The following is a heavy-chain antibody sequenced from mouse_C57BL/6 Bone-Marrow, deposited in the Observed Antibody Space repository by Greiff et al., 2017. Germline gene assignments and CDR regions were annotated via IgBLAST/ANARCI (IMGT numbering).Heavy chain of an antibody. CDR3: AREGGLSGDFDY. J-gene: IGHJ2*01. CDR2: IDPSDSYT. D-gene: IGHD3-1*01. V-gene: IGHV1-50*01. Sequence: VQLQQPGAELVKPGASVKLSCKASGYTFTSYWMQWVKQRPGQGLEWIGEIDPSDSYTNYNQKFKGKATLTVDTSSSTAYMQLSSLTSEDSAVDYCAREGGLSGDFDYWGQGTTLTVSS. CDR1: GYTFTSYW.